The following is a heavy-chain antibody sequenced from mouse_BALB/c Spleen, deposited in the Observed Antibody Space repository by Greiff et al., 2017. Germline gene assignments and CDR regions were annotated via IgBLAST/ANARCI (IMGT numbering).Heavy chain of an antibody. V-gene: IGHV5-17*02. D-gene: IGHD2-1*01. Sequence: EVQLVESGGGLVQPGGSRKLSCAASGFTFSSFGMHWVRQAPEKGLEWVAYISSGSSTIYYADTVKGRFTISRDNPKNTLFLQMTSLRSEDTAMYYCARHYGNYWYFDVWGAGTTVTVSS. CDR2: ISSGSSTI. J-gene: IGHJ1*01. CDR3: ARHYGNYWYFDV. CDR1: GFTFSSFG.